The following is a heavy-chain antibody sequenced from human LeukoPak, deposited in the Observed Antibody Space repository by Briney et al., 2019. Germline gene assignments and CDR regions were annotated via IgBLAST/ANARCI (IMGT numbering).Heavy chain of an antibody. J-gene: IGHJ5*02. Sequence: ASVKVSCKASGYTFSSHDIYWVRQAPGQGLEWMGWISAYNGNTDYAQRLQGRVTMTTDTSTSTAYMELRSLRSDDTAVYYCAREEGSIVYYYGSGFWFDPWGQGTLVTVSS. V-gene: IGHV1-18*01. D-gene: IGHD3-10*01. CDR2: ISAYNGNT. CDR1: GYTFSSHD. CDR3: AREEGSIVYYYGSGFWFDP.